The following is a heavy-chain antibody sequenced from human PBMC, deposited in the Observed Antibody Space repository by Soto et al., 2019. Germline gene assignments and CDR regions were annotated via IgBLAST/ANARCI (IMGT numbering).Heavy chain of an antibody. J-gene: IGHJ3*01. CDR3: ARAPRSRWGDAFDV. D-gene: IGHD2-2*01. CDR2: IIPIPGIP. V-gene: IGHV1-69*02. CDR1: GGTFTNYT. Sequence: QVQLVQSGAEVKKPGSSVKVSCKASGGTFTNYTIDWVRQAPGQGLEWMGRIIPIPGIPNYAQRFQERVTITADNSTNTAYMELSSLRSEDTAVYYCARAPRSRWGDAFDVWGQGTMVTVSS.